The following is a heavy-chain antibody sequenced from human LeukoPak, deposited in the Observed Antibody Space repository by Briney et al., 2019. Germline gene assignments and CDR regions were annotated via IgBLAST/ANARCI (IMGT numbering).Heavy chain of an antibody. CDR2: INPNSGST. CDR1: GYTFTGYY. Sequence: ASVKVSCKASGYTFTGYYLHWVRQAPGQGLEWMGWINPNSGSTNYAQKFQGRVTMTRDTSISTAYMELSRLRSDDTAVYYCASYRCSSTSCYGGPYYYYYMDVWGKGTTVTVSS. CDR3: ASYRCSSTSCYGGPYYYYYMDV. D-gene: IGHD2-2*01. J-gene: IGHJ6*03. V-gene: IGHV1-2*02.